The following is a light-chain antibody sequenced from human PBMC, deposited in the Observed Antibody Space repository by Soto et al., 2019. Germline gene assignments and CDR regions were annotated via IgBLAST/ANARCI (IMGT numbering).Light chain of an antibody. V-gene: IGLV2-14*01. CDR1: SSDVGGYNY. CDR3: SSYTGASTVV. J-gene: IGLJ2*01. CDR2: DVS. Sequence: QSALTQPASVSGSPGQSISISCTGSSSDVGGYNYVSWYQQHPGKAPKLMIYDVSNRPSGVSNRFSDSRSGNTASLTISGLHAEDEAGYYCSSYTGASTVVFGGGTKVTVL.